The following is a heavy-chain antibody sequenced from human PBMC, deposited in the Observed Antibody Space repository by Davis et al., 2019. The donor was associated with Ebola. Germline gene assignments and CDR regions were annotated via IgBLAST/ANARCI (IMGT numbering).Heavy chain of an antibody. CDR2: ISSSSTTI. V-gene: IGHV3-48*02. CDR3: ARAGMVQGVITKWDGY. CDR1: GFTFSNYA. J-gene: IGHJ4*02. D-gene: IGHD3-10*01. Sequence: PGGSLRLSCAVSGFTFSNYAMNWVRQAPGKGLEWVSYISSSSTTIYYADSVKGRFTISRDNAKNALYLQMNSLRDEDTAVYYCARAGMVQGVITKWDGYWGQGTLVTVSS.